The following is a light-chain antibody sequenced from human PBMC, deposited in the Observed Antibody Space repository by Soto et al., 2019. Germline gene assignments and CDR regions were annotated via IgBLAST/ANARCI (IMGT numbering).Light chain of an antibody. V-gene: IGKV3-20*01. J-gene: IGKJ1*01. Sequence: EIVLTQSPVTLSLSPGERATLSCRASQSVSSNYLAWYQQKPGQAPRLLIYGASSRATGIPDRFSGSGSGTDFTLSISRLESEDFAVYYCQQYGSSPRTFGQGTKVDIK. CDR1: QSVSSNY. CDR3: QQYGSSPRT. CDR2: GAS.